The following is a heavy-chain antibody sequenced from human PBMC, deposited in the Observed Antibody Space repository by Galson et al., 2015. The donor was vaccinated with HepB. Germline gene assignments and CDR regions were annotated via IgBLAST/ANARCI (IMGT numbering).Heavy chain of an antibody. Sequence: SETLSLTCTVSGGSISSSSPYWGWIRQPPGKGLEWIGTMHYSGSTYNNPSLKSRVTISVDTSKNQFSLKLSSVTPADTAVYYCARQVQNSDTAMAHFDYWGQGTQVTVSS. D-gene: IGHD5-18*01. J-gene: IGHJ4*02. CDR3: ARQVQNSDTAMAHFDY. CDR2: MHYSGST. V-gene: IGHV4-39*01. CDR1: GGSISSSSPY.